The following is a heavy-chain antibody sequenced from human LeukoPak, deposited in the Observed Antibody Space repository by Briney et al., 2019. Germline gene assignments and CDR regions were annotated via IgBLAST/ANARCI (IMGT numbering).Heavy chain of an antibody. CDR1: GGSINDYY. V-gene: IGHV4-4*09. Sequence: SETLSLTCTVSGGSINDYYWSWIRQPPGKGLEWIGNIYTSGSTNYNPSLKSRVTISVDTSKNQFSLKLSSVTAADRAVYYCARRPSSGWFDFWGQGILVTVSS. CDR3: ARRPSSGWFDF. D-gene: IGHD6-19*01. J-gene: IGHJ4*02. CDR2: IYTSGST.